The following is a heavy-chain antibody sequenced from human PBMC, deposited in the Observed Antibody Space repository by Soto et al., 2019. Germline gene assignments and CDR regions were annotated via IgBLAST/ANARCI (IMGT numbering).Heavy chain of an antibody. D-gene: IGHD5-18*01. CDR1: GGTFSSYA. Sequence: QVQLVQSGAEVKKPGSSVKVSCKASGGTFSSYAISWVRQAPGQGLEWMGGIIPIFGTANYAQKFQGRVTITADESTSTAYMELSSLRSEDTAVYYCARGLGYSDGLAGENYFDYCGQGTLVTVSS. CDR2: IIPIFGTA. V-gene: IGHV1-69*01. J-gene: IGHJ4*02. CDR3: ARGLGYSDGLAGENYFDY.